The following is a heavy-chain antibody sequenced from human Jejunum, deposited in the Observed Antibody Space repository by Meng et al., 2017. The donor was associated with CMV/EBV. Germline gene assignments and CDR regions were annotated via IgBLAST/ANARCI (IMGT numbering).Heavy chain of an antibody. CDR1: ISSSSYS. CDR3: ARGCYTSSCSRGSFDY. D-gene: IGHD2-2*01. V-gene: IGHV4-39*07. J-gene: IGHJ4*02. CDR2: INYSGTT. Sequence: ISSSSYSWAWVRQPPGKGLEWIGSINYSGTTYYNPSLRSRVTISLDTSRKQFSLKLNSVTAADTAVYHCARGCYTSSCSRGSFDYWGQGTLVTVSS.